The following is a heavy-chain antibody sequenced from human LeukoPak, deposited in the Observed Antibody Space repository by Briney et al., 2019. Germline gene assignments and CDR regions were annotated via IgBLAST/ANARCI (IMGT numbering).Heavy chain of an antibody. J-gene: IGHJ6*03. Sequence: ASVKVSCKASGGTFSSYAISWVRQAPGQGLEWMGGIIPIFGTANYAQKFQGRVTITADESTSTAYMELSSLRSEDTAVYYCARAPYDSDVQIGFYYYYYMDVWGKGTTVTVSS. D-gene: IGHD3-22*01. CDR2: IIPIFGTA. V-gene: IGHV1-69*01. CDR1: GGTFSSYA. CDR3: ARAPYDSDVQIGFYYYYYMDV.